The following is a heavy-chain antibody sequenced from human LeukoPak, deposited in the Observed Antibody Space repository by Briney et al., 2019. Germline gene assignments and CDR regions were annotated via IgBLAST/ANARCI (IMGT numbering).Heavy chain of an antibody. CDR3: ARETTGFDY. Sequence: PGGSLRLSCAASGFTFSSYGMNWVRQAPGKGLEWVSYISISSSTIFYADSVKGRFTISRDNAKNSLYLQMNSLRAEDTAVYYCARETTGFDYWGQGTLVTVSS. CDR2: ISISSSTI. CDR1: GFTFSSYG. J-gene: IGHJ4*02. V-gene: IGHV3-48*01. D-gene: IGHD4-11*01.